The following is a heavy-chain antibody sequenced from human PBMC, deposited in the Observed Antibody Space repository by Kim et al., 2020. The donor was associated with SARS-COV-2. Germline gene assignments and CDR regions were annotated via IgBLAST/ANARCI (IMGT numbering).Heavy chain of an antibody. CDR2: IKRKTDGGTT. J-gene: IGHJ4*02. D-gene: IGHD1-7*01. Sequence: GGSLRLSCAASGFTFSNAWMNWVRQAPGKGLEWVGRIKRKTDGGTTYYSEPVQGRFTISRDDSKNTLYLQMNSLKTEDTALYYCATSLTGTTSGVYWGRGTLVTVSS. CDR1: GFTFSNAW. V-gene: IGHV3-15*01. CDR3: ATSLTGTTSGVY.